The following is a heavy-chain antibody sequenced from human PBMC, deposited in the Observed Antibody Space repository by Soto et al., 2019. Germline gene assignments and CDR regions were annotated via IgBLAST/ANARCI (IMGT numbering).Heavy chain of an antibody. V-gene: IGHV4-38-2*02. D-gene: IGHD4-17*01. J-gene: IGHJ4*02. CDR1: GYSISSGYY. Sequence: SETLSLTCAVSGYSISSGYYWGWIRQPPGKGLEWIGSIYHSGSTYYNPSLKTRVTISVDTSKNQFSLKLSSVTAADTAVYYCARERPTVTVFDYWGQGTLVTVSS. CDR3: ARERPTVTVFDY. CDR2: IYHSGST.